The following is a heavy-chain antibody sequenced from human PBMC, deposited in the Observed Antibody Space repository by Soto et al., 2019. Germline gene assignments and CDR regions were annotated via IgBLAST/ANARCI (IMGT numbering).Heavy chain of an antibody. V-gene: IGHV3-30*03. J-gene: IGHJ3*02. CDR3: AGGYFGAFDI. CDR1: GFTFSSYG. D-gene: IGHD3-22*01. Sequence: QVQLVESGGGVVQPGRSLRLSCAASGFTFSSYGMHWVRQAPGKGLEWVAVISYDGSNKYYADSVKGRFTISRDNSKNTLYLQMNSLRAEDTAVYYCAGGYFGAFDIWGQGTMVTVSS. CDR2: ISYDGSNK.